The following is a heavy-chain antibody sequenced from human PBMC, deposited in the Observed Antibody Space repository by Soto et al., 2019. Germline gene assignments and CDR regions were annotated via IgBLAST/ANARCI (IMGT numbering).Heavy chain of an antibody. D-gene: IGHD1-20*01. CDR2: TYYRSKWYN. V-gene: IGHV6-1*01. Sequence: SQTLSLTCAISGDSVSSNTAAWNWIRQSPSRGLEWLGRTYYRSKWYNDYAVSVKSRITINPDTSKNQFSLQLNSVTPEDTAVYYCASDHLPFKYNWNPNYYYYYGMDVWGQGTTVTVSS. CDR1: GDSVSSNTAA. J-gene: IGHJ6*02. CDR3: ASDHLPFKYNWNPNYYYYYGMDV.